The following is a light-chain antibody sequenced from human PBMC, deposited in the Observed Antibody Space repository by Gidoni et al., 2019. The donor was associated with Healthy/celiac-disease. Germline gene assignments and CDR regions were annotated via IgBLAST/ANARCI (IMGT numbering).Light chain of an antibody. J-gene: IGKJ1*01. CDR2: GAS. CDR3: QQYNNWPPWT. V-gene: IGKV3-15*01. CDR1: QSVSSN. Sequence: IVMTQPPATLSVSPGERATLSCRASQSVSSNLAWYQQKPGQAPRLLIYGASSRAPGIPARFSGSGSGTEFTLTISSRQSEDFAVYYCQQYNNWPPWTFGQXTKVEIK.